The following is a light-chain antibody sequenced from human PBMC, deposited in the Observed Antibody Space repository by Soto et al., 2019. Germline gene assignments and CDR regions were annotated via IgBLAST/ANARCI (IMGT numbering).Light chain of an antibody. J-gene: IGLJ2*01. CDR2: RNN. CDR1: SSNIGSNY. Sequence: QSVLTQPPSASGTPRQRVTISCSGSSSNIGSNYVYWYQQLPGTAPKLLIYRNNQRPSGVPDRFSGSKSGTSASLAISGLRSEDEADYYCAAWDDSLEVVFGGGTKLTVL. V-gene: IGLV1-47*01. CDR3: AAWDDSLEVV.